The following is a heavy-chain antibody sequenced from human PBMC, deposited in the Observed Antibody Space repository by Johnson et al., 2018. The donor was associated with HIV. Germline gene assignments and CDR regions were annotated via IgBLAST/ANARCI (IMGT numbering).Heavy chain of an antibody. CDR2: ISWNSGGI. V-gene: IGHV3-9*01. D-gene: IGHD3-10*01. CDR1: GFTFDDYA. J-gene: IGHJ3*02. CDR3: AKAHASGSYFVVRDAFDI. Sequence: LLVESGGGLVQPGRSLRLSCAASGFTFDDYAMHWVRQAPGKGLEWVSGISWNSGGIGYADSVKGRFTISRDNAKNSLYLQMNTLRPEDTAFYYCAKAHASGSYFVVRDAFDIWGQGTMVTVSS.